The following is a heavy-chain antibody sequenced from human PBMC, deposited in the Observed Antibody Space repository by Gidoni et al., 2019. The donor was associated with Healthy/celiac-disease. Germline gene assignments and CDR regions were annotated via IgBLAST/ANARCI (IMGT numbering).Heavy chain of an antibody. CDR1: GFTFSSYA. D-gene: IGHD3-3*01. J-gene: IGHJ6*02. Sequence: EVQLLESGGGLVQPGGSLRLSCAASGFTFSSYAMSWVRQAPGKGLEWVSAISGSGGSTYYADSVKGRFTISRDNSKNTLYLQMNSLRAEDTAVYYCAKGGALWSGYYNDYYYGMDVWGQGTTVTVSS. CDR3: AKGGALWSGYYNDYYYGMDV. V-gene: IGHV3-23*01. CDR2: ISGSGGST.